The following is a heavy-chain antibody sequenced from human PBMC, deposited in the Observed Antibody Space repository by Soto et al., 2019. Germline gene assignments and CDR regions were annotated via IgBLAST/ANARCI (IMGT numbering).Heavy chain of an antibody. D-gene: IGHD6-13*01. CDR3: ARDLAAGDY. Sequence: QVQLVRSGAEVKKPGASVKLSCKASGYTFINYYIHWVRQAPGQGLEWMGIFNPTSGSTNYAQKFQGRVTLTMDTSTRTVYMELISLRFDDTAVYYCARDLAAGDYWGQGTLVTVSS. CDR1: GYTFINYY. J-gene: IGHJ4*02. V-gene: IGHV1-46*01. CDR2: FNPTSGST.